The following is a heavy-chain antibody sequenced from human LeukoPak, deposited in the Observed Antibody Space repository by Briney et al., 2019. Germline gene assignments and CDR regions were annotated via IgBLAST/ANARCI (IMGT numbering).Heavy chain of an antibody. V-gene: IGHV4-39*02. CDR1: GGSISSSSYY. CDR3: ARDSMIVVVITTWNWFDP. J-gene: IGHJ5*02. Sequence: PSETLSLTCTVSGGSISSSSYYWGWIRQPPGKGLECIGSIYYSGSTYYNPSLKSRVTISVDTSKNQFSLKLSSVTAADTAVYYCARDSMIVVVITTWNWFDPWGQGTLVTVSS. CDR2: IYYSGST. D-gene: IGHD3-22*01.